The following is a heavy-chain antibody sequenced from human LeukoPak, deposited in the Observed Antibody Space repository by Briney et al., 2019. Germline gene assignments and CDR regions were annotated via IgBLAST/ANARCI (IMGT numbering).Heavy chain of an antibody. CDR2: IYYSGST. CDR1: GGSISSSSYY. Sequence: SETLSLTCTVSGGSISSSSYYWGWIRQPPGKGLEWIGSIYYSGSTYYNPSLKSRVTISVDTSKNQFSLKLSSVTAADTAVYYCARVNSSGYYHAHLDYWGQGTLVTVSS. V-gene: IGHV4-39*07. J-gene: IGHJ4*02. D-gene: IGHD3-22*01. CDR3: ARVNSSGYYHAHLDY.